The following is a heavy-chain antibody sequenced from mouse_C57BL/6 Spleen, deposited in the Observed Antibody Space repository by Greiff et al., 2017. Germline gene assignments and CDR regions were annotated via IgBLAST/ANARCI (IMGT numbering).Heavy chain of an antibody. J-gene: IGHJ4*01. CDR2: ISDGGSYT. CDR1: GFTFSSYA. Sequence: EVQLVESGGGLVKPGGSLKLSCAASGFTFSSYAMSWVRQTPEKRLEWVATISDGGSYTYYPDNVKGRFTISRDNAKNNLYLQMSHLKSEDTAMYYCAREGWLRGAMDYWGQGTSVTVSS. V-gene: IGHV5-4*01. D-gene: IGHD2-2*01. CDR3: AREGWLRGAMDY.